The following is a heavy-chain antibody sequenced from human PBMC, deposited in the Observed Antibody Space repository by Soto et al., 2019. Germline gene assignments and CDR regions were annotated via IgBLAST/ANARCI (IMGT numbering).Heavy chain of an antibody. D-gene: IGHD3-10*01. V-gene: IGHV1-69*06. Sequence: QVQLVQSGAEVKKPGSSVKVSCKASGGTFSSYAISWVRQAPGQGLEWMGGIIPIFGTANYAQKYQGRVTNTADNTTSTAYMELSSLRSEDTAVSYCARGRRDYYYYGMDVWGQGTTVTVSS. CDR2: IIPIFGTA. CDR3: ARGRRDYYYYGMDV. CDR1: GGTFSSYA. J-gene: IGHJ6*02.